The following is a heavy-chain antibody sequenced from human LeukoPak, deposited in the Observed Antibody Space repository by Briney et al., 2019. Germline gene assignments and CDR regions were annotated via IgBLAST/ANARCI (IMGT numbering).Heavy chain of an antibody. CDR2: VSNSGTRT. CDR3: AKDITTDYYYLDY. J-gene: IGHJ4*02. D-gene: IGHD3-9*01. V-gene: IGHV3-23*01. CDR1: GFTFSSYS. Sequence: GGSLRLSCAASGFTFSSYSMNWVRQAPGESLEWVSVVSNSGTRTYYADSVKGRFTISRDNSKNALYLQMTGLRVDDTAVYYCAKDITTDYYYLDYWGQGTLVTVSS.